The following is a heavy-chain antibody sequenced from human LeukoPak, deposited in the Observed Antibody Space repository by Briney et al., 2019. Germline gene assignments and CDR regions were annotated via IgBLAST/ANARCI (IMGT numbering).Heavy chain of an antibody. CDR3: AREWYYYGSGSYTHYYYGMDV. Sequence: SETLSLTCTVSGGSISSYYWSWIRQPPGKGLEWIGYIYYSGSTNYNPSLKSRVTISVDTSKNQFSLKLSSVTAADTAVYYYAREWYYYGSGSYTHYYYGMDVWGQGTTVTVSS. CDR2: IYYSGST. CDR1: GGSISSYY. D-gene: IGHD3-10*01. V-gene: IGHV4-59*01. J-gene: IGHJ6*02.